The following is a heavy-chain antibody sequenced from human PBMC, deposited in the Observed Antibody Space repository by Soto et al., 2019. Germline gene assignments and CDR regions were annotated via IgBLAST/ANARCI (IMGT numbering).Heavy chain of an antibody. CDR2: ISGSGGST. CDR1: GFTFSSYA. V-gene: IGHV3-23*01. CDR3: ATDCSGGSCRLYYYYYYGMDV. J-gene: IGHJ6*02. D-gene: IGHD2-15*01. Sequence: GGSLRLSCAASGFTFSSYAMSWVRQAPGKGLEWVSAISGSGGSTYYADSVKGRFTISRDNSKNTLYLQMNSLRAEDTAVYYCATDCSGGSCRLYYYYYYGMDVWRQGTTVTVSS.